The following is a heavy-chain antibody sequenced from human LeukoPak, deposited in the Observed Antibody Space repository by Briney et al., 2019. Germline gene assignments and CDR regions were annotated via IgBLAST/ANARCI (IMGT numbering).Heavy chain of an antibody. CDR3: AREEQQLPDY. V-gene: IGHV3-30-3*01. D-gene: IGHD6-13*01. Sequence: GGSLRLSCAASGFTFSSYAMHWVRQAPGKGLEWVAVISYDGSNKYYADSVKGRFTISRDNSKNTLYLQMNSLRAEDTAVYYCAREEQQLPDYWGQGTLVTVSS. J-gene: IGHJ4*02. CDR2: ISYDGSNK. CDR1: GFTFSSYA.